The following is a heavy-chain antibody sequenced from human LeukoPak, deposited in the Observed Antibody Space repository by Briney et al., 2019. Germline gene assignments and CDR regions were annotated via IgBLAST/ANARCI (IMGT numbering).Heavy chain of an antibody. J-gene: IGHJ3*02. CDR1: GGSISSSSYY. CDR3: ARVRDPPDYDYVWGSYRYDAFDI. CDR2: IYYSGST. D-gene: IGHD3-16*02. Sequence: SETLSLTCTVSGGSISSSSYYWGWIRQPPGKGLEWIGSIYYSGSTYYNPSLKSRVTISVDTSKNQFSLKLSSVTAADTAVYYCARVRDPPDYDYVWGSYRYDAFDIWGQGTMVTVSS. V-gene: IGHV4-39*07.